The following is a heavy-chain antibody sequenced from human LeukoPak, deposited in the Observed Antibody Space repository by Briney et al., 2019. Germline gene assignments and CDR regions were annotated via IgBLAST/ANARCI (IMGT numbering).Heavy chain of an antibody. CDR3: ARHQHDWNFNLHAKDINWFDP. Sequence: PSETLSLTCTVSGGSISSYYWSWIRQPPGKGLEWIGYVYYSGSTNYNPSLKSRVTISVDMSKNQFSLKLSSVTAADTAVYYCARHQHDWNFNLHAKDINWFDPWGQGTLVTVSS. D-gene: IGHD1-7*01. V-gene: IGHV4-59*08. J-gene: IGHJ5*02. CDR2: VYYSGST. CDR1: GGSISSYY.